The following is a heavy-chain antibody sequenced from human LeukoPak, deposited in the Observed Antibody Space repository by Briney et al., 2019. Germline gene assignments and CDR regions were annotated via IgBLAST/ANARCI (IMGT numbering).Heavy chain of an antibody. V-gene: IGHV1-69*13. D-gene: IGHD2-15*01. CDR3: ASKRGYCSGGSCEVWFDP. J-gene: IGHJ5*02. CDR2: IIPIFGTA. CDR1: GGTFSSYA. Sequence: SVKVSRKASGGTFSSYAISWVRQAPGQGLEWMGGIIPIFGTANYAQKFQGRVTITADESTSTAYMELSSLRSEDTAVYYCASKRGYCSGGSCEVWFDPWGQGTLVTVSS.